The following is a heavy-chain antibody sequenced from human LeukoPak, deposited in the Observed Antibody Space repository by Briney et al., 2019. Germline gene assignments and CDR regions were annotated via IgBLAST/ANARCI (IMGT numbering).Heavy chain of an antibody. Sequence: ASVKVSCKASGYTFTGYYVHWVRQAPGQGLEWMGWINPYSGDTNYAQKFQGRVTMTRDTSISTAYMELSRLRSDDTAVYYCARDGSHRGVHFDYWGQGTLVTVSS. CDR3: ARDGSHRGVHFDY. J-gene: IGHJ4*02. CDR1: GYTFTGYY. V-gene: IGHV1-2*02. D-gene: IGHD3-10*01. CDR2: INPYSGDT.